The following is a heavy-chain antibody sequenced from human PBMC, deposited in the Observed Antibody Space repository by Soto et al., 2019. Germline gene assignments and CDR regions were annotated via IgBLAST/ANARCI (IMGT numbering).Heavy chain of an antibody. CDR3: ARPSGRGYDFWSGYYNPSHDAFDI. CDR2: IYYSGST. Sequence: SETLSLTCTVSGGSISSSSYYWGWIRQPPGKGLEWIGSIYYSGSTYYNPSLKSRVTISVDTSKNQFSLKLSSVTAADTAVYYCARPSGRGYDFWSGYYNPSHDAFDIWGQGTMVTVSS. D-gene: IGHD3-3*01. V-gene: IGHV4-39*01. CDR1: GGSISSSSYY. J-gene: IGHJ3*02.